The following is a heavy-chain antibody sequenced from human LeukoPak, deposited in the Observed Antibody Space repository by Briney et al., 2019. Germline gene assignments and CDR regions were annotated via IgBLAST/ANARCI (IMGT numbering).Heavy chain of an antibody. J-gene: IGHJ3*02. D-gene: IGHD6-13*01. Sequence: PGGSLRLSCAASGFTFSSYAMSWVRQAPGKGLEWVSSISSSSSYIYYADSVKGRFTISRDNAKNSLYLQMNSLRAEDTAVYYCARSTAAGAFDIWGQGTMVTVSS. V-gene: IGHV3-21*01. CDR1: GFTFSSYA. CDR2: ISSSSSYI. CDR3: ARSTAAGAFDI.